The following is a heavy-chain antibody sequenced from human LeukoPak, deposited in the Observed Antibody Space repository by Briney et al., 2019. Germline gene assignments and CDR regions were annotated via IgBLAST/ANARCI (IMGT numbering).Heavy chain of an antibody. V-gene: IGHV1-2*02. CDR1: GYTFTGYY. CDR3: ARDYDFWSGYPN. J-gene: IGHJ4*02. D-gene: IGHD3-3*01. CDR2: INPNSGGT. Sequence: ASVKVSCKASGYTFTGYYMHWVRQAPGQGLEWMGWINPNSGGTNYAQKFQGRVTMTRDTSISTAYMELSRLRSDDTAVYYCARDYDFWSGYPNWGQGTLVTVSS.